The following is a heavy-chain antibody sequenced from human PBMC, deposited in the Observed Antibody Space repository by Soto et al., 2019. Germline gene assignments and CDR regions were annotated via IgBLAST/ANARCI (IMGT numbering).Heavy chain of an antibody. CDR2: ISSSSSYT. J-gene: IGHJ4*02. D-gene: IGHD3-10*01. CDR1: GFTFSDYY. CDR3: ARGVLHPWFGEYYFDY. Sequence: GGSLRLSCAASGFTFSDYYMSWIRQAPGKGLEWVSYISSSSSYTNYADSVKGRFTISRDNAKNSLYLQMNSLRAEDTAVDYCARGVLHPWFGEYYFDYWGQGTLVTVSS. V-gene: IGHV3-11*06.